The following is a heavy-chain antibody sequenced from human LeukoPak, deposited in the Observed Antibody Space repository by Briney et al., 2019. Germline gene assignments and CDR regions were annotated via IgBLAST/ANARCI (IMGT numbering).Heavy chain of an antibody. D-gene: IGHD6-25*01. J-gene: IGHJ5*02. CDR1: GYTFTSYA. CDR2: ISAYNGDT. V-gene: IGHV1-18*01. CDR3: ARGMEIAASNWFDP. Sequence: ASVKVSCKASGYTFTSYAMHWVRQAPGRGLEWMGWISAYNGDTNYAQTFQGRVTLTTDTSTSTAYMELTSLRSGDTAVYYCARGMEIAASNWFDPWGQGTLVTVSS.